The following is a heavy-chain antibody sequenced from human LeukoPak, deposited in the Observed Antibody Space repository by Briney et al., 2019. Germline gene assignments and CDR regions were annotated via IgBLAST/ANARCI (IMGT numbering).Heavy chain of an antibody. Sequence: GGSLRLSCAASGFTFSSYSMNWVRQAPGKGLGWVSSISSSSSYIYYADSVKGRLTISRDNAKNSLYLQMNSLRAEDTAVYYCARDYYSSGWRDAFDIWGQGTMVTVSS. J-gene: IGHJ3*02. CDR1: GFTFSSYS. CDR3: ARDYYSSGWRDAFDI. V-gene: IGHV3-21*01. CDR2: ISSSSSYI. D-gene: IGHD6-19*01.